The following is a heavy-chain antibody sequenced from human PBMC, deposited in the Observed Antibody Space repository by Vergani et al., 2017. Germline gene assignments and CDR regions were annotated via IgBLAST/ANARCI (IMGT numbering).Heavy chain of an antibody. CDR1: GYSISSGYY. CDR3: ARRRGMGAAADIGFDY. CDR2: IYHSGST. V-gene: IGHV4-38-2*01. J-gene: IGHJ4*02. Sequence: QVQLQESCPGLVKPSETLSLTCAVSGYSISSGYYWGWIRQPPGKGLEWIGSIYHSGSTYYNPSLKSRVTISVDTSKNQFSLKLSSVTAADTAVYYCARRRGMGAAADIGFDYWGQGTLVTVSS. D-gene: IGHD6-13*01.